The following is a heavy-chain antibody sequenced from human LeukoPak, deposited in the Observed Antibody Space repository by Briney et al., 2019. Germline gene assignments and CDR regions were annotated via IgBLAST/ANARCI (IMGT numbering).Heavy chain of an antibody. Sequence: SETLSLTCTVSGYSISSGYYWGWIRQPPGKGLEWIGSIYHSGSTYYNPSLKSRVTISVDTSKNQFSLKLSSVTAADTAVYYCARATPYYDFWSGYWDYWGQGTLVTVSS. J-gene: IGHJ4*02. CDR1: GYSISSGYY. D-gene: IGHD3-3*01. CDR2: IYHSGST. CDR3: ARATPYYDFWSGYWDY. V-gene: IGHV4-38-2*02.